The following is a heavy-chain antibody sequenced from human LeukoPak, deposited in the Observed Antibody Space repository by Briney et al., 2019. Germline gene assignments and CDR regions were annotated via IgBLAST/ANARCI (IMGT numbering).Heavy chain of an antibody. V-gene: IGHV4-61*01. J-gene: IGHJ4*02. CDR2: ISYRGSP. Sequence: PSETLSLTCPVSGASVTGGSYYWSWIRQPPGKGLEWIGYISYRGSPNYNPSLKTRVTISVDTSKNQFSLKLSSVTAADTAVYYCARHPDYYDSGGYFFYFDYWGQGTLVTVSS. CDR3: ARHPDYYDSGGYFFYFDY. CDR1: GASVTGGSYY. D-gene: IGHD3-22*01.